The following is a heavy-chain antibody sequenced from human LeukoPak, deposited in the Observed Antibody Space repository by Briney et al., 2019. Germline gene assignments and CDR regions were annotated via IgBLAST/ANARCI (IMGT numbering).Heavy chain of an antibody. CDR3: ATEGYYGSTFDY. CDR1: GFTFSRYW. V-gene: IGHV3-7*03. D-gene: IGHD3-10*01. J-gene: IGHJ4*02. Sequence: GGSLRLSCAASGFTFSRYWMSWVRQAPGKGLEWVANINEDGSEKYYVDSVEGRFAISRDSAKNSLYLQMNSLRSEDTAVYYCATEGYYGSTFDYWGQGTLVTVSS. CDR2: INEDGSEK.